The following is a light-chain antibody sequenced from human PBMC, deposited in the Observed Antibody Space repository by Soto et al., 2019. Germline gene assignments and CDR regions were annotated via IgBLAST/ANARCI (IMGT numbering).Light chain of an antibody. CDR3: AAWDFSLVA. V-gene: IGLV1-44*01. CDR1: SSNIGTNT. Sequence: QSVLTQPPSASGTPGQRVTISCSGSSSNIGTNTVTWYQHLPGAAPRLLIYSDNQRPSGVPDRFSGSKSGTSASLAISGLQSEDDADYYCAAWDFSLVAFGGGTQLTVL. J-gene: IGLJ2*01. CDR2: SDN.